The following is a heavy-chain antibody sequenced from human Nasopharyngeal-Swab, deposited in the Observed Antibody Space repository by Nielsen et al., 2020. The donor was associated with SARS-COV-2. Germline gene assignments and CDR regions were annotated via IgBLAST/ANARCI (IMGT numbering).Heavy chain of an antibody. CDR1: GFIFSSYS. CDR2: ISSSSSYI. D-gene: IGHD6-13*01. J-gene: IGHJ6*02. CDR3: AKDASSWSIAAAGTFYYYGMDV. Sequence: GESLKISCAASGFIFSSYSMNWVRQAPGKWLEWVSSISSSSSYIYYADSVKGRFTISRDNSKNTLYLQMNSLRAEDTAVYYCAKDASSWSIAAAGTFYYYGMDVWGQGTTVTVSS. V-gene: IGHV3-21*04.